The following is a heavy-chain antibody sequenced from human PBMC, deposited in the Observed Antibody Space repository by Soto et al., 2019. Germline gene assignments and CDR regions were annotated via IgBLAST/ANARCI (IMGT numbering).Heavy chain of an antibody. J-gene: IGHJ4*02. CDR3: AKGGICTNGLCYYYFDY. V-gene: IGHV3-23*01. CDR2: ISGSGGST. Sequence: GGSLRLSCAASGFTFSSYAMSWVRQDPGKGLEWVSAISGSGGSTYYADSVKGRFTITRDNSKNTLYLQMNILRAENTAVYYCAKGGICTNGLCYYYFDYLGQGTLVTVSS. D-gene: IGHD2-8*01. CDR1: GFTFSSYA.